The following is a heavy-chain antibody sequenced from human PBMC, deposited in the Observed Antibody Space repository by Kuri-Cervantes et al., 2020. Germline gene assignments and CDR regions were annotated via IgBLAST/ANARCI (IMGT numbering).Heavy chain of an antibody. J-gene: IGHJ6*02. Sequence: SETLSLTCAVYGGSFSGYYWSWIRQPPGKGLEWIGEINHSGSTNYNPSLKSRVTISVDTSKNQFSLKLSSVTAADTAVYYCARDPYSMDVWGQGTTVTVSS. V-gene: IGHV4-34*01. CDR3: ARDPYSMDV. CDR1: GGSFSGYY. CDR2: INHSGST.